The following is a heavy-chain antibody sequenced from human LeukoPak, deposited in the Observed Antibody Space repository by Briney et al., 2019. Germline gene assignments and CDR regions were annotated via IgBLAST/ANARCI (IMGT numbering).Heavy chain of an antibody. CDR1: GFTFSSYS. CDR2: ISSSSSTI. J-gene: IGHJ6*03. V-gene: IGHV3-48*01. D-gene: IGHD2-15*01. CDR3: ARGGYCSGGSCQSLMEYYYMDV. Sequence: GGSLRLSGAASGFTFSSYSWNWVRQGPGKGLEWISYISSSSSTIYYADSVKGRFTFSRDNAKNSLSLQMNSLRTDDTAVYYCARGGYCSGGSCQSLMEYYYMDVWGKGTTVTVSS.